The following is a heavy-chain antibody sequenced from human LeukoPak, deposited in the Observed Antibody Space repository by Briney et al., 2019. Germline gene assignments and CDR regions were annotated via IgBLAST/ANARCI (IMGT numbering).Heavy chain of an antibody. CDR1: GFTFSSYA. J-gene: IGHJ4*02. V-gene: IGHV3-23*01. CDR2: ISGSGGST. CDR3: ATEREKVRVVTH. D-gene: IGHD3-10*01. Sequence: GGSLRLSCAASGFTFSSYAMSWVRQAPGKGLEWVSAISGSGGSTYYADSVKGRFTISRDNSKNTLYLQMSSLRVEDTAVYYCATEREKVRVVTHWGQGTLVTVSS.